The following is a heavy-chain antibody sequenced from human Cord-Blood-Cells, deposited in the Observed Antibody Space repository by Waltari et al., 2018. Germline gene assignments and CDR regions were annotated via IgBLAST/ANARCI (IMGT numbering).Heavy chain of an antibody. CDR3: SRGCSSTSCLYYFDY. CDR1: GYTFTSSY. V-gene: IGHV1-46*03. Sequence: QVQLVQSGAEVKKPGASVKGSCKASGYTFTSSYMHWVRQAPGQGLAGMGIINPSGGRTSYAQKFQSRVIMTRDTSTSTVYMELSSLRSEDTAVYYCSRGCSSTSCLYYFDYWGQGTLVTVSS. J-gene: IGHJ4*02. CDR2: INPSGGRT. D-gene: IGHD2-2*01.